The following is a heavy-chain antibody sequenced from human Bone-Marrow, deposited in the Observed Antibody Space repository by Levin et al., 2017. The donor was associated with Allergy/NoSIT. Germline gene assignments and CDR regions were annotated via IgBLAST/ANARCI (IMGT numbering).Heavy chain of an antibody. V-gene: IGHV3-53*01. CDR2: IYSGSST. D-gene: IGHD1-26*01. CDR1: GFTVSSNY. Sequence: GGSLRLSCAASGFTVSSNYMSWVRQAPGKGLEWVSVIYSGSSTYYADSVKGRFTISRDNSKNTLYLQMNSLRAEDTAVYYCARSSGSYYDYYYYGMDVWGQGTTVTVSS. J-gene: IGHJ6*02. CDR3: ARSSGSYYDYYYYGMDV.